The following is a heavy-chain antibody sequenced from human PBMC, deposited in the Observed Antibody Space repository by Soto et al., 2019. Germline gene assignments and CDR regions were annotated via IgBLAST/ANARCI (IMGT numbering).Heavy chain of an antibody. V-gene: IGHV3-23*01. D-gene: IGHD6-19*01. CDR2: ISSASGST. Sequence: PGGSLRLSCVAPGFTFSRYAMSWVRQAPGKGLEWVSSISSASGSTYYADSVKGRFTITRDNSKNTLYVQMTRLRAEDTAVYYCAKNPSSSGWYYFDHWGQGTLVTVSS. J-gene: IGHJ4*02. CDR3: AKNPSSSGWYYFDH. CDR1: GFTFSRYA.